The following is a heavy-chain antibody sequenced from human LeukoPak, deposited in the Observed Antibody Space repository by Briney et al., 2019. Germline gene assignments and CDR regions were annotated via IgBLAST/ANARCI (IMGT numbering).Heavy chain of an antibody. J-gene: IGHJ6*02. CDR2: INHSGST. CDR1: GGSFSGYY. V-gene: IGHV4-34*01. D-gene: IGHD3-16*01. CDR3: ARGRGGPYYYYGMDV. Sequence: TSETLSLTCAVYGGSFSGYYWSWIRQPPGKGLEWIGEINHSGSTNYNPSLKSRVTISVDTSKNQFSLKLSSVTAADTAVYYCARGRGGPYYYYGMDVWGQGTTVTVSS.